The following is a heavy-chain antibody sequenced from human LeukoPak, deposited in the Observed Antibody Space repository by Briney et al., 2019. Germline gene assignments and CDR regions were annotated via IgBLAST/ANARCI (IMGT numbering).Heavy chain of an antibody. Sequence: PGGSLRLSCAASGFTFSSYGMHWVRQAPGKGLEWVAVISIDGSDKHYAESVQGRFTISRDNSKNTLYLQMNSLRAEDAAVYFCARDRHGSAVYNFDYWGQGTLVAVSS. D-gene: IGHD5/OR15-5a*01. CDR1: GFTFSSYG. J-gene: IGHJ4*02. CDR3: ARDRHGSAVYNFDY. CDR2: ISIDGSDK. V-gene: IGHV3-30*03.